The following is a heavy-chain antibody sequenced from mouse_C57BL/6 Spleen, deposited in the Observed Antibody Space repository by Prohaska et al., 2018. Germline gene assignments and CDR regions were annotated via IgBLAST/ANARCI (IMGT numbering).Heavy chain of an antibody. CDR1: GYTFTDYY. J-gene: IGHJ3*01. CDR3: ARRSSGYWFAY. Sequence: EVQLPQSGPELVKPGASVKISCKASGYTFTDYYMNWVKHSHGKSLEWIGDINPNNGVTSYNQKFKGKATVTVDKSSSTAYMELRSLTSEDSAVYYCARRSSGYWFAYWGQGTRVTVSA. D-gene: IGHD3-2*02. CDR2: INPNNGVT. V-gene: IGHV1-26*01.